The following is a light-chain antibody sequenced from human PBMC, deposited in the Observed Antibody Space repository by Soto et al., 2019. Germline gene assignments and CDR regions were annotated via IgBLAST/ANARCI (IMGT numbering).Light chain of an antibody. CDR2: DTS. J-gene: IGKJ2*01. CDR3: QQRSNWQYT. CDR1: QSVSSY. V-gene: IGKV3-11*01. Sequence: EFVLTQSPATLSLSPGERATLSCRASQSVSSYSAWYQQKPGQAPRLLIYDTSNRATGIPAWFSGSGSGTDFTLTISGLEPEDFAVYYCQQRSNWQYTFGLGTRLEIK.